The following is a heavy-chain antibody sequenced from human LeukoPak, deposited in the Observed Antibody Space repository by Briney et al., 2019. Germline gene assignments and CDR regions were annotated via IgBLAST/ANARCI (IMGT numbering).Heavy chain of an antibody. CDR3: AKGTVTSFYYYGMDV. Sequence: GRSLRLSCAASGFTFDDYAMHWVRQAPGKGLEWVSGISWNNYNIGYADSVKGRFTISRDNAKNSLYLQMNSLRAEDTALYYCAKGTVTSFYYYGMDVWGQGTTVTVSS. D-gene: IGHD4-17*01. CDR2: ISWNNYNI. J-gene: IGHJ6*02. V-gene: IGHV3-9*01. CDR1: GFTFDDYA.